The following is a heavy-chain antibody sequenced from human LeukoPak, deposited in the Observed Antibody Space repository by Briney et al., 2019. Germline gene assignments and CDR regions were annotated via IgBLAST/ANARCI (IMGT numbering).Heavy chain of an antibody. CDR3: ARGVTYYDFWSGYYRINWFDP. J-gene: IGHJ5*02. CDR1: GGSISSYY. V-gene: IGHV4-4*07. CDR2: IYTSGST. D-gene: IGHD3-3*01. Sequence: PSGTLSLTCTVSGGSISSYYWSWTRQPAGKGLEWIGRIYTSGSTNYNPSLKSRVTMSVDTSKNQFSLKLSSVTAADTAVYYCARGVTYYDFWSGYYRINWFDPWGQGTLVTVSS.